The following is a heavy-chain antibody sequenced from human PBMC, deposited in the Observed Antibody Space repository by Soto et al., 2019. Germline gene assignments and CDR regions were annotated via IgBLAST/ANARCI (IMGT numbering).Heavy chain of an antibody. D-gene: IGHD3-3*01. J-gene: IGHJ4*02. CDR1: GFTFGSNW. CDR3: ASLEWESTGYADY. CDR2: IKRDGSEK. Sequence: EVQLVESGGGLVQPGGSLRLSCAASGFTFGSNWMSWVRQAPGKGLEWVANIKRDGSEKYYVDSVKGRFTISRDNAKNTLYLQMNSLRADDTAVYYCASLEWESTGYADYWGQGTLDTVSS. V-gene: IGHV3-7*03.